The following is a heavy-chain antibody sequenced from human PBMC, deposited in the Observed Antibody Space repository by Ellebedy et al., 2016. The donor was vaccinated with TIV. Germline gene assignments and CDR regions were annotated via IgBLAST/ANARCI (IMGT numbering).Heavy chain of an antibody. Sequence: AASVKVSCKASGYTFTGYYMHWVRQAPGQGLEWMGWINPNSGDTNYAQNFQGRVTMTRDTSIRTAYMELSSLRSDDTAVYYCARDLRNYYYYGMDVWGQGTTVTVSS. CDR1: GYTFTGYY. J-gene: IGHJ6*02. V-gene: IGHV1-2*02. CDR3: ARDLRNYYYYGMDV. CDR2: INPNSGDT.